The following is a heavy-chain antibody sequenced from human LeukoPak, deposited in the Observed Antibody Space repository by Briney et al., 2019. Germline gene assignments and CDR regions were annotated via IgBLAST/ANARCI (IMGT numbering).Heavy chain of an antibody. CDR1: GFTCSGYS. D-gene: IGHD5-18*01. Sequence: QPGGSLRLSCAASGFTCSGYSMNWVRQAPGKGLEWVSYISSSSSTIYYADSVKGRFTISRDNAKNSLYLQMNSLRAEDTAVYYCASGSGYSYGDYYFDYWGQGTLVTVSS. V-gene: IGHV3-48*01. CDR2: ISSSSSTI. CDR3: ASGSGYSYGDYYFDY. J-gene: IGHJ4*02.